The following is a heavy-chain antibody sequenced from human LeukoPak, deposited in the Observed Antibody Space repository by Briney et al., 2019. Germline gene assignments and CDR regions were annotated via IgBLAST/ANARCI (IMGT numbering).Heavy chain of an antibody. D-gene: IGHD3-22*01. CDR2: ISAYNGNT. CDR1: GYTFTSYG. Sequence: ASVKVSCKASGYTFTSYGISWVRQAPGQGLEWMGWISAYNGNTNYAQKLQGRVTMTTDTSTSTAYMELRSLRSDDTAVYYCARCSPGDSSNFYAVLQYWGQGTQVTVST. CDR3: ARCSPGDSSNFYAVLQY. J-gene: IGHJ4*02. V-gene: IGHV1-18*01.